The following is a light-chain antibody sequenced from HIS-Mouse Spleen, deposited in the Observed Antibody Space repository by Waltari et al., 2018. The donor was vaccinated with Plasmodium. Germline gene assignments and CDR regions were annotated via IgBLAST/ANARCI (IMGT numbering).Light chain of an antibody. J-gene: IGKJ2*01. Sequence: AIRMTQSPSSFSASTVDRVTLTCRASQGISSYLAWYQQKPGKAPKLLIYAASTLQSGVPSRFSGSGSGTDFTLTISCLQSEDFATYYCQQYYSYPYTFGQGTKLEIK. CDR3: QQYYSYPYT. CDR1: QGISSY. CDR2: AAS. V-gene: IGKV1-8*01.